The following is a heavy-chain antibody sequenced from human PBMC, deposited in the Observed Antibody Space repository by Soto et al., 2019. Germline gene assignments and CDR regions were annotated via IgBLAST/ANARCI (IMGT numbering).Heavy chain of an antibody. CDR1: GFTFKNYG. CDR3: ARDEMSGGNIVF. Sequence: EVQLVESGGGLVQPGGSLRLSCAASGFTFKNYGMNWVHQAPGKGLEWVAYISSTSNAIHYTDSVRGRFTISRDNAKNSLYLRMNSLRDEDTAVYYCARDEMSGGNIVFWGQGSQVAVSS. CDR2: ISSTSNAI. D-gene: IGHD2-15*01. J-gene: IGHJ4*02. V-gene: IGHV3-48*02.